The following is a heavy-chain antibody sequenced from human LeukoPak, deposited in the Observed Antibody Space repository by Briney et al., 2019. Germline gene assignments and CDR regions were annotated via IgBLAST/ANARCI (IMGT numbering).Heavy chain of an antibody. CDR2: ISWNSGGI. CDR3: AKDSERYSGSYSTFDY. CDR1: GFTFDDYA. V-gene: IGHV3-9*01. Sequence: GRSLRLSCAASGFTFDDYAMHWVRQAPGKGLEWVSGISWNSGGIGYADSVKGRFTISRDNAKNSLYLQMNSLRAEDTALYYCAKDSERYSGSYSTFDYWGQGTLVTVSS. D-gene: IGHD1-26*01. J-gene: IGHJ4*02.